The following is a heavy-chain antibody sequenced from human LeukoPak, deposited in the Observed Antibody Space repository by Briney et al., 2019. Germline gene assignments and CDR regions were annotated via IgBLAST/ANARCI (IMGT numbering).Heavy chain of an antibody. D-gene: IGHD2-2*01. V-gene: IGHV1-8*01. CDR2: MNPSSGKT. Sequence: ASVKVSCKASGNTFTSYDVNWVRQATGQGLEWMGYMNPSSGKTGYAENFQGRLTMTWDTSISTAYMELSSLRSDDTAVYYCAREFRHQPYWSQGTLVTVSS. J-gene: IGHJ4*02. CDR1: GNTFTSYD. CDR3: AREFRHQPY.